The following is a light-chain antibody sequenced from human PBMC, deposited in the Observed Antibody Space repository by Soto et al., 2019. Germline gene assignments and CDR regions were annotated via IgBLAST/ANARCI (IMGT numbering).Light chain of an antibody. CDR3: QLYDSYSRV. J-gene: IGKJ1*01. CDR1: QNIGSW. CDR2: KAS. V-gene: IGKV1-5*03. Sequence: QMTQSPSTLSASVGDSITITCRASQNIGSWLDWYPQKPGRAPKVVISKASTLENGVPSSFSGSVSGTEFALTISSLQPEDFATYLGQLYDSYSRVFGQGTKVEIK.